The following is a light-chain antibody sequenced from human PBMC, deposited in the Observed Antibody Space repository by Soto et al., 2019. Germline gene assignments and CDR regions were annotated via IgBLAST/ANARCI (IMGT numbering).Light chain of an antibody. V-gene: IGLV1-44*01. Sequence: QSVLTQPPSASGAPGQGVTISCSGSSSNIGSHVVSWYQQLPGTAPKLLIYSNNHRPSGVPDRFSGSKSGTSASLATSGLQSEDEADYYCAAWDDSLNAPYVFGTGTKVTVL. CDR2: SNN. J-gene: IGLJ1*01. CDR1: SSNIGSHV. CDR3: AAWDDSLNAPYV.